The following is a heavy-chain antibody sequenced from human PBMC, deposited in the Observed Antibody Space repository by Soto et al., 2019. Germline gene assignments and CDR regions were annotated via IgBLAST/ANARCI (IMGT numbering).Heavy chain of an antibody. CDR1: GYTFTSYG. D-gene: IGHD1-26*01. CDR3: ARAGSGSYFFSYYYYGMDV. Sequence: GASVKVSCKASGYTFTSYGISWVRQAPGQGXEWMGWISAYNGNTNYAQKLQGRVTMTTDTSTSTAYMELRSLRSDDTAVYYCARAGSGSYFFSYYYYGMDVWGQGTTVTVSS. CDR2: ISAYNGNT. V-gene: IGHV1-18*04. J-gene: IGHJ6*02.